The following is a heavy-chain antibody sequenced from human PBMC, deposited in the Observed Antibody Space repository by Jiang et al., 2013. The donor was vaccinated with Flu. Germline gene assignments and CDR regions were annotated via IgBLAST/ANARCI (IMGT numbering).Heavy chain of an antibody. CDR2: INHSGST. D-gene: IGHD5-18*01. V-gene: IGHV4-34*01. CDR1: GGSFSGYY. Sequence: LLKPSETLSLTCAVYGGSFSGYYWSWIRQPPGKGLEWIGEINHSGSTNYNPSLKSRVTISVDTSKNQFSLKLSSVTAADTAVYYCARGHGIRYFDYWGQGTLVTVSS. J-gene: IGHJ4*02. CDR3: ARGHGIRYFDY.